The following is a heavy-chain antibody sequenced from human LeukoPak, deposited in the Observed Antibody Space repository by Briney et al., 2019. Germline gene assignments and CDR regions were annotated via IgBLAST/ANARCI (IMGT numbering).Heavy chain of an antibody. V-gene: IGHV1-46*01. CDR1: GYTFTSYF. CDR2: INPSGGST. CDR3: AGYGGNTDFDY. D-gene: IGHD4-23*01. J-gene: IGHJ4*02. Sequence: ASVKVSCKASGYTFTSYFMHWVRQAPGQGLEWMGIINPSGGSTSYAQKFQGRVTMTRDTSTSTVYMELSSLRSEDTAVYYCAGYGGNTDFDYWGQGTLVTVSS.